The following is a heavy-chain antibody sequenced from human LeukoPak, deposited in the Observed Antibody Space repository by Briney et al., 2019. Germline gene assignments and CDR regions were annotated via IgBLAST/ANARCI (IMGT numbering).Heavy chain of an antibody. V-gene: IGHV3-11*06. CDR3: ARAQYYLDS. J-gene: IGHJ4*02. Sequence: GGSLRLSCAASGFTFSDYDMSWIRQAPGKGLEWVSYISSSSSNRNYADSVKGRFTISRDNAKNSLDLQMNSLRAEDTAVYYCARAQYYLDSWGQGTLVTVSS. CDR2: ISSSSSNR. CDR1: GFTFSDYD.